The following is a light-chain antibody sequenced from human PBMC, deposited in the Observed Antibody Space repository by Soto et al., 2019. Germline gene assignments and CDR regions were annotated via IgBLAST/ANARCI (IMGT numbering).Light chain of an antibody. CDR2: GNN. Sequence: QSALTQPPSASGTPGQTITISCSGGSSNIGINTVSWYEHLPGTAPRLLIYGNNQRPSGVPDRFSGSKSGTSASLAISGLQSEDEAHYYCATWDDRLDVQVLGNGTKVTV. CDR1: SSNIGINT. V-gene: IGLV1-44*01. CDR3: ATWDDRLDVQV. J-gene: IGLJ1*01.